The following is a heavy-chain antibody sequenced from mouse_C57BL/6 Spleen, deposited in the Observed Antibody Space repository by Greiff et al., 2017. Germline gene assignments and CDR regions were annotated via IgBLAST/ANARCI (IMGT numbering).Heavy chain of an antibody. J-gene: IGHJ3*01. CDR2: IDPSDSYT. CDR3: AREPFAY. V-gene: IGHV1-50*01. Sequence: QVQLQQSGAELVKPGASVKLSCKASGYTFTSYWMQWVKQRPGQGLEWIGEIDPSDSYTNYNQKFKGKATLTVDTSSSTAYMQLSSLTSEDSAVYYCAREPFAYWGQGTLVTVSA. CDR1: GYTFTSYW.